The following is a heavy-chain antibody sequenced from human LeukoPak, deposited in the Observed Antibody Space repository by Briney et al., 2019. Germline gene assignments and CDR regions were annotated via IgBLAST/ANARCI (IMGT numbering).Heavy chain of an antibody. V-gene: IGHV3-21*01. J-gene: IGHJ4*02. CDR3: ARDPYSGLFDY. CDR1: GFIFSSYS. CDR2: ISSSSSYI. D-gene: IGHD4-11*01. Sequence: GGSLGLSCAASGFIFSSYSMNWVRQAPGKGLEWVSSISSSSSYIYYADSVKGRFTISRDNAKNSLYLQMNSLRAEDTAVYYCARDPYSGLFDYWGQGTLVTVSS.